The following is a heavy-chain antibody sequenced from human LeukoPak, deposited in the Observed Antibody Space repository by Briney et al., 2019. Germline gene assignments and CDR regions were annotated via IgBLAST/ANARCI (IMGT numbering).Heavy chain of an antibody. D-gene: IGHD2-2*01. Sequence: GGSLRLSCAASGFTFSSYAMSWVRQAPGQGLEWVSAISGSGGSTYYADSVKGRFTISRDNSKNTLYLQMNSLRAEDTAVYYCAKFKGIVPAAIRKYYFDYWGQGTLVTVSS. V-gene: IGHV3-23*01. CDR2: ISGSGGST. CDR3: AKFKGIVPAAIRKYYFDY. CDR1: GFTFSSYA. J-gene: IGHJ4*02.